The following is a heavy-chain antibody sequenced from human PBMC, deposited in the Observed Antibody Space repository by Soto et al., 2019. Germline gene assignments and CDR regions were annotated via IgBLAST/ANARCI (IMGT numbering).Heavy chain of an antibody. J-gene: IGHJ6*02. V-gene: IGHV3-15*07. CDR3: TTDLSAAAGYIERIYYYYYYGMDV. CDR2: IKSKTDGGTT. D-gene: IGHD6-13*01. Sequence: GGSLRLSCAASGFTFSNAWMNWVRQAPGKGLEWVGRIKSKTDGGTTDYAAPVKGRFTISRDDSKNTLYLQMNSLKTEDTAVYYCTTDLSAAAGYIERIYYYYYYGMDVWGQGTTVTVSS. CDR1: GFTFSNAW.